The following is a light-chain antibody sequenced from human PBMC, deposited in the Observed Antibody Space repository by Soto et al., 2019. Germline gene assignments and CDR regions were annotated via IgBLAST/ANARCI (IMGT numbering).Light chain of an antibody. CDR1: QSVSSSD. Sequence: EIVLTQSPGTLSLSPGERATLSCRASQSVSSSDLAWYQQKPGQAPRLLIYGASSRATGIPDRFSGSGSGTDFTLTISGLEPEDSAAYYCQQWRTFGPGTKVDIK. V-gene: IGKV3-20*01. CDR3: QQWRT. CDR2: GAS. J-gene: IGKJ3*01.